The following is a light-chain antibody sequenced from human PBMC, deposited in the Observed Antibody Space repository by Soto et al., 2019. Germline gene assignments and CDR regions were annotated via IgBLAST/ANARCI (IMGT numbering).Light chain of an antibody. J-gene: IGLJ2*01. Sequence: QTVVTQPPSAYGTAGQRVTISCSGSSSNIGSNTVNWYQQLPGTAPKLLIYSNNQRPSGVPDRFSGSKSGTSASLAISGLQSEDEADYYCAAWDDSLNGVVFGGGTKLTVL. CDR1: SSNIGSNT. V-gene: IGLV1-44*01. CDR3: AAWDDSLNGVV. CDR2: SNN.